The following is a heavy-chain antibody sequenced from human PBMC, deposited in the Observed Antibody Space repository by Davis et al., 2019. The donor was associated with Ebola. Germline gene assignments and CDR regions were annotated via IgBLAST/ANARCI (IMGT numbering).Heavy chain of an antibody. CDR1: GFTFSSYS. J-gene: IGHJ6*02. CDR2: ISGSGGST. CDR3: ARAYGSGSYRYYYYYGMDV. D-gene: IGHD3-10*01. V-gene: IGHV3-23*01. Sequence: GGSLRLSCAASGFTFSSYSMNWVRQAPGKGLEWVSAISGSGGSTYYADSVKGRFTISRDNSKNTLYLQMNSLRAEDTAVYYCARAYGSGSYRYYYYYGMDVWGQGTTVTVSS.